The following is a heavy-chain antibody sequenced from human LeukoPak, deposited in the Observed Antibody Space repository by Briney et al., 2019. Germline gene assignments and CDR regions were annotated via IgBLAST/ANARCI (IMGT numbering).Heavy chain of an antibody. Sequence: NPSETLSLTCAVSGGSISSSNWWSWVRQPPGKGLEWIGVIYHSGSTNYNPSLKSRVTISVDKSKNQFSLKLSPVTAADTAVYYCASDSLCSSTSCSAGGGMDVWGQGTTVTVSS. CDR2: IYHSGST. CDR1: GGSISSSNW. CDR3: ASDSLCSSTSCSAGGGMDV. D-gene: IGHD2-2*01. V-gene: IGHV4-4*02. J-gene: IGHJ6*02.